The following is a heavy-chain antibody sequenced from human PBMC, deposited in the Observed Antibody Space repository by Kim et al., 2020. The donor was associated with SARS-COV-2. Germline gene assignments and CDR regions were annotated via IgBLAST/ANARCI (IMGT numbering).Heavy chain of an antibody. J-gene: IGHJ6*02. Sequence: SETLSLTCTVSGGSISSSSYYWGWIRQPPGKGLEWIGSIYYSGSTYYNPSLKSRVTISVDTSKNQFSLKLSSVTAADTAVYYCARPYCSGGSCMGYYGMDVWGQGTTVTVSS. D-gene: IGHD2-15*01. CDR1: GGSISSSSYY. CDR3: ARPYCSGGSCMGYYGMDV. CDR2: IYYSGST. V-gene: IGHV4-39*01.